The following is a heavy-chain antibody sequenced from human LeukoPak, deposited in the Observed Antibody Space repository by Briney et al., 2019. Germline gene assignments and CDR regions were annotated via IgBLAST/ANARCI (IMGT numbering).Heavy chain of an antibody. Sequence: RLSCAASGFTFSSYEMNWVRQAPGKGLEWVANIKQDGSEKYYVDSVKGRFTISRDNAKNSLYLQMNSLRAEDTAVYYCAREGPRVAVAGLLDFDYWGQGTLVTVSS. CDR1: GFTFSSYE. CDR3: AREGPRVAVAGLLDFDY. D-gene: IGHD6-19*01. CDR2: IKQDGSEK. J-gene: IGHJ4*02. V-gene: IGHV3-7*03.